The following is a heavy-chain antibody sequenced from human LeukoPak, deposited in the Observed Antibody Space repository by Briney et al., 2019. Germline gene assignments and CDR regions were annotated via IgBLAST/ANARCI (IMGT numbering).Heavy chain of an antibody. CDR1: GFTFSSYV. CDR3: ARDLEGIAVAGALHY. D-gene: IGHD6-19*01. CDR2: ISKDGNNI. Sequence: PGGSLRLSCAVSGFTFSSYVMHWVRQAPGKGLDWVAVISKDGNNIYYADVVKGRFTISRDNSKSTLYLQMNSLRADDTAVYYCARDLEGIAVAGALHYWGQGALVTVSS. V-gene: IGHV3-30-3*01. J-gene: IGHJ4*02.